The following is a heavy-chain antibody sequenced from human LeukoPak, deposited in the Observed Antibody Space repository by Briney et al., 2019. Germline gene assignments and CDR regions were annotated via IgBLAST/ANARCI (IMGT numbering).Heavy chain of an antibody. CDR3: ARSPPIVVVPAATPFDY. D-gene: IGHD2-2*01. CDR1: GYTFTSYD. V-gene: IGHV1-8*01. J-gene: IGHJ4*02. Sequence: ASVKVSCKASGYTFTSYDINWVRQATGQGLEWMGWMNPNSGNTGYAQKLQGRVTMTTDTSTSTAYMELRSLRSDDTAVYYCARSPPIVVVPAATPFDYWGQGTLVTVSS. CDR2: MNPNSGNT.